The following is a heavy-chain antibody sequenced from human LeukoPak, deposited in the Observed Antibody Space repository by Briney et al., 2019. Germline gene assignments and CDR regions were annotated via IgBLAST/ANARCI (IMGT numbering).Heavy chain of an antibody. CDR2: IYTCGST. Sequence: SETLSLTCTVSGGSISSYYWSWIRQPAGKGLEWIGRIYTCGSTNYNPSLKSRVTMSVDTSKNQFSLKLSSVTAADTAVYYRAGGLDCTNGVCYPNEGYYYYMDVWGQGTLVTVSS. CDR1: GGSISSYY. CDR3: AGGLDCTNGVCYPNEGYYYYMDV. J-gene: IGHJ6*03. V-gene: IGHV4-4*07. D-gene: IGHD2-8*01.